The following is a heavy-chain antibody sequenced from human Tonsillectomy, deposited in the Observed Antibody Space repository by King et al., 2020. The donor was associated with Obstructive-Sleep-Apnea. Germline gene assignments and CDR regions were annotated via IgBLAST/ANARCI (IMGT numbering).Heavy chain of an antibody. D-gene: IGHD7-27*01. J-gene: IGHJ4*02. V-gene: IGHV4-4*02. CDR2: IYHSGST. Sequence: QLQESGPGLVMPSGTLSLACALSGDSITTSNWWTWVRQPPGKGLEWIGEIYHSGSTNYNPSLKSRVTLSVDKSKNQFSLKLTSVTDADTAIYFCAGDPVRSSLTEINDLGGQGILVTVAS. CDR3: AGDPVRSSLTEINDL. CDR1: GDSITTSNW.